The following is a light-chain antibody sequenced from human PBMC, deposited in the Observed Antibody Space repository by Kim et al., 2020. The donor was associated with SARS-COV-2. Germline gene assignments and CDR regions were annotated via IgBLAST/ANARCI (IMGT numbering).Light chain of an antibody. CDR2: GAS. Sequence: LSPGERATLSSRASQSVSSSYLAWYQQKPGQAPRLLIYGASSRATGIPDRFSGSGSGTDFTLTISRLEPEDFAVYYCQQYGSSPYTFGQGTKREI. CDR3: QQYGSSPYT. CDR1: QSVSSSY. V-gene: IGKV3-20*01. J-gene: IGKJ2*01.